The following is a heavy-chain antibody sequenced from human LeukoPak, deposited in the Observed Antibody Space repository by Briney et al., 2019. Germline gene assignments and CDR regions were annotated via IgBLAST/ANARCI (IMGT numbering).Heavy chain of an antibody. CDR3: SKSQYSFGSGSTRPLFDH. J-gene: IGHJ4*02. V-gene: IGHV1-2*02. D-gene: IGHD3-10*01. CDR2: INPSSGGT. CDR1: GYIFTDYY. Sequence: VSVKVSCKASGYIFTDYYIHWVRQARGQGLEWMGWINPSSGGTYFAQRFEARVTLTRDTSINTAYMEMRGLTSDDTAIYYCSKSQYSFGSGSTRPLFDHWGQGTLVTVSS.